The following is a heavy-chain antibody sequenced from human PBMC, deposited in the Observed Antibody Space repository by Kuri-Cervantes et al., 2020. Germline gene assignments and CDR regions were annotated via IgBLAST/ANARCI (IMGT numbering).Heavy chain of an antibody. Sequence: ASVKVSCKASGYTFTGYYMHWVRQAPGQGLEWMGWMNPNSGNTGYAQKFQSRVTMTRNNSISTAYMELSSLRSEETAVYYCARGGTIVVVMGMDVWFQGTTVTVSS. D-gene: IGHD2-21*01. J-gene: IGHJ6*02. CDR1: GYTFTGYY. V-gene: IGHV1-8*02. CDR3: ARGGTIVVVMGMDV. CDR2: MNPNSGNT.